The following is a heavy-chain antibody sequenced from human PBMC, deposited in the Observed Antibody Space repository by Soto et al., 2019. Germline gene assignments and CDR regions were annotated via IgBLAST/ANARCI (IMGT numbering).Heavy chain of an antibody. CDR3: ASFKTYSSGWYRAFDI. D-gene: IGHD6-19*01. J-gene: IGHJ3*02. Sequence: SETLSLTCAVYGGSFSGYYWSWIRQPPGKGLEWIGEIYHSGSTNYNPSLKSRVTISVDKSKNQFSLKLSSVTAADTAVYYCASFKTYSSGWYRAFDIWGQGTRVTVSS. CDR2: IYHSGST. CDR1: GGSFSGYY. V-gene: IGHV4-34*01.